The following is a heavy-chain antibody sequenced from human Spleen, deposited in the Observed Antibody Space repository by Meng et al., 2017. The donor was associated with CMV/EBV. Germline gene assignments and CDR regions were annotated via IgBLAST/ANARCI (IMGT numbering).Heavy chain of an antibody. CDR1: GFTFSTYE. CDR2: ISRDSTK. V-gene: IGHV3-48*03. D-gene: IGHD6-6*01. J-gene: IGHJ6*02. Sequence: GESLKISCVGSGFTFSTYEMNWVRQAPGKGLEWVSYISRDSTKMYGDSVKGRFTISRDNAKSSLYLQMNSLRVEDTAVYYCARDFGEYSSSQGEYYYYYYGMDVWGQGTTVTVSS. CDR3: ARDFGEYSSSQGEYYYYYYGMDV.